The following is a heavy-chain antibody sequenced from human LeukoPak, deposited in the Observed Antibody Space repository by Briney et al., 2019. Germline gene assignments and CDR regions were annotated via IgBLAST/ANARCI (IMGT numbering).Heavy chain of an antibody. CDR2: INAGNGKT. J-gene: IGHJ4*02. D-gene: IGHD4-17*01. CDR3: ARARWTSTVTTYYLDY. Sequence: GAPVKVSCKASGYIFSDYAIQWVRQAPGQGLEWMGWINAGNGKTKYSQKFQGRVTITRDTSASTAYMELSGLRSEDTAVYYCARARWTSTVTTYYLDYWGQGTLVTVSS. CDR1: GYIFSDYA. V-gene: IGHV1-3*01.